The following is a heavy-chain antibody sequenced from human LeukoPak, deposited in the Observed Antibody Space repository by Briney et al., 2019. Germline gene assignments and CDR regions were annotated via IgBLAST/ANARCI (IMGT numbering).Heavy chain of an antibody. Sequence: SETLSLTFTVSGGSISSSSYYWGWIRQPPGKGLEWIGSIYYSGSTYYNPSLKSRVTISVDTSKNQFSLKLSSATAADTAVYYCARDPDSGYALRIDYWGQGTLVTVSS. J-gene: IGHJ4*02. CDR1: GGSISSSSYY. CDR2: IYYSGST. CDR3: ARDPDSGYALRIDY. V-gene: IGHV4-39*02. D-gene: IGHD5-12*01.